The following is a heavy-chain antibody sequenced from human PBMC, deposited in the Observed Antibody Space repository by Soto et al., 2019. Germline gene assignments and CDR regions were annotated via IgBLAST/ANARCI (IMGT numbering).Heavy chain of an antibody. CDR1: GYTFTSYG. Sequence: ASVKVSCKASGYTFTSYGISWVRQAPGQGLEWMGWISAYNGNTNYAQKLQGRVTMTTDTSTSTAYMELRSLRSDDTAVYYCARKGAAAVRYYYYYYGMDVWGQGITVTVSS. J-gene: IGHJ6*02. CDR3: ARKGAAAVRYYYYYYGMDV. V-gene: IGHV1-18*01. CDR2: ISAYNGNT. D-gene: IGHD6-13*01.